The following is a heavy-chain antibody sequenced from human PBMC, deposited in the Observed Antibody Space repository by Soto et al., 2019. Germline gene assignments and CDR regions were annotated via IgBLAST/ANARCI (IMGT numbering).Heavy chain of an antibody. CDR2: ISGSGGNT. Sequence: GGSLRLSCAASGFTFASYAMSWVRQAPGKGLEWVSGISGSGGNTYNADSVKGRFTISRDNSKNTLYLDMISLRAEDTAVYYCAKGLSIAAAGTFDYWGQGALVTVSS. CDR3: AKGLSIAAAGTFDY. D-gene: IGHD6-13*01. J-gene: IGHJ4*02. V-gene: IGHV3-23*01. CDR1: GFTFASYA.